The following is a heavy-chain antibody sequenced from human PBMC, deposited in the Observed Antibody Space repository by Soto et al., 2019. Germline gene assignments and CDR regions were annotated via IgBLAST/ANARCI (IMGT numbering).Heavy chain of an antibody. Sequence: ASVKVSCKASGYTFTSYAMHWVRQAPGQRLEWMGWINAGNGNTKYSQKFQGRVTITRDTSASTAYMELSSLRSEDTAVYYCARAQGIAVAGRFDYWGQGTLVTVSS. CDR3: ARAQGIAVAGRFDY. J-gene: IGHJ4*02. CDR2: INAGNGNT. D-gene: IGHD6-19*01. V-gene: IGHV1-3*01. CDR1: GYTFTSYA.